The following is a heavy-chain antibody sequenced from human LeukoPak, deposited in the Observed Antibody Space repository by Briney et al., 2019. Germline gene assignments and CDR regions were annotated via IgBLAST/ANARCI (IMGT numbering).Heavy chain of an antibody. D-gene: IGHD3-9*01. CDR2: ISYDGSNK. CDR3: GRGVNVGEFYWLVGPHALDY. Sequence: GGSLRLSCAASGFTLSSYAMHWVRQAPGKGLEWVAVISYDGSNKYYADSVKGRFTISRDNSKNTLYLHMNSLRAEDTAVSYCGRGVNVGEFYWLVGPHALDYWGQGTLVTVSS. CDR1: GFTLSSYA. V-gene: IGHV3-30*04. J-gene: IGHJ4*02.